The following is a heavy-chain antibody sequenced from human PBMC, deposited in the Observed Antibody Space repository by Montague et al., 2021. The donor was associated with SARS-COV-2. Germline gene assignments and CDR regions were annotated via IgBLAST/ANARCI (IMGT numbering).Heavy chain of an antibody. CDR2: INHSGST. Sequence: SETLSLTCAVYGGSFSGYYWSWIRQPPGKGLEWIGEINHSGSTKYNPSLKSRVTISVDTSKNQFSLKLSSVTAADTAVYYCARGKKRVFTYDFDSSGYESDYWGRGTLVTVSS. D-gene: IGHD3-22*01. V-gene: IGHV4-34*01. CDR3: ARGKKRVFTYDFDSSGYESDY. CDR1: GGSFSGYY. J-gene: IGHJ4*02.